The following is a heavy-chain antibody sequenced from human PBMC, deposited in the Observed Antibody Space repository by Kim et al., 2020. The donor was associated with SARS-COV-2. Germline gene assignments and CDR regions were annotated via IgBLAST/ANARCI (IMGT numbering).Heavy chain of an antibody. J-gene: IGHJ4*02. CDR2: ISSSSSTI. CDR1: GFTFSSYS. CDR3: ASLDPAGYSSSWDVTDY. V-gene: IGHV3-48*02. D-gene: IGHD6-13*01. Sequence: GGSLRLSCAASGFTFSSYSMNWVRQAPGKGLEWVSYISSSSSTIYYADSVKGRFTISRDNAKNSLYLQMNSLRDEDTAVYYCASLDPAGYSSSWDVTDYLGQGALVTVSS.